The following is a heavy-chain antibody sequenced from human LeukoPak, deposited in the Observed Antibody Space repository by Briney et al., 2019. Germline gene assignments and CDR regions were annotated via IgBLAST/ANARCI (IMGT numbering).Heavy chain of an antibody. CDR1: GGSFSGYY. V-gene: IGHV4-59*01. J-gene: IGHJ6*02. D-gene: IGHD6-6*01. CDR3: ARVEGAAHLGMDA. Sequence: SETLSLTCAVYGGSFSGYYWSWIRQPPGKGLEWIGYIYYSGSTNYNPSLKSRVTISVDTSKNQFSLKLSSVTAADTAVYYCARVEGAAHLGMDAWGQGTTVTVSS. CDR2: IYYSGST.